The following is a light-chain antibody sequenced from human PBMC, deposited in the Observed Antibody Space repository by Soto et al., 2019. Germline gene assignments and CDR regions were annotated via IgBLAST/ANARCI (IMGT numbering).Light chain of an antibody. CDR3: FSYTSSSTWV. V-gene: IGLV2-14*03. CDR1: SSDVGGYNY. J-gene: IGLJ3*02. CDR2: DVS. Sequence: QTALTQPASVYGSPGQSITISCTGTSSDVGGYNYVSWYQQHPGKAPKLMIYDVSNRPSGVSNRFSGSKSGSTASLTISGLQAEDEGDYYCFSYTSSSTWVFGGGTQLTVL.